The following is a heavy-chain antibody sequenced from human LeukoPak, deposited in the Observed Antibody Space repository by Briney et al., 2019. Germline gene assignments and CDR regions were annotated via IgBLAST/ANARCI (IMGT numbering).Heavy chain of an antibody. CDR1: GGSISSYY. CDR2: LYYSGST. V-gene: IGHV4-59*01. Sequence: SETLSLTCTVSGGSISSYYWSWIRQPPGNGLDWIGYLYYSGSTNYNPSLKSRVTISVDTSKNQFSLKLSSVTAADTAVYYCARGQTYYDFWSGPYAFDIWGQGTMVTVSS. CDR3: ARGQTYYDFWSGPYAFDI. J-gene: IGHJ3*02. D-gene: IGHD3-3*01.